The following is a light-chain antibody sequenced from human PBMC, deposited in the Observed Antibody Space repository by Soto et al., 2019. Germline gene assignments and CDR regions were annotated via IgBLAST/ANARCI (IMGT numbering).Light chain of an antibody. J-gene: IGKJ4*01. CDR3: QQRSNWPPVT. CDR2: GAS. Sequence: EIMMTQSPATLSVSPGERATLSCRASQSVSSSLAWYQQKPGQAPRLLIYGASTRATGIPARFSGSGSGTEFTLTINSLQSEDFAVYYCQQRSNWPPVTFGGGTKVGIK. CDR1: QSVSSS. V-gene: IGKV3-15*01.